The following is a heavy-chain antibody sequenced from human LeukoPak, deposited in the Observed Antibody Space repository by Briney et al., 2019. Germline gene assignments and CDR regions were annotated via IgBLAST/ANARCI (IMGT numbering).Heavy chain of an antibody. CDR3: ARPQMVAATRGGSAEN. Sequence: ASVKVSCKASGYTFTGYYMHWVRQAPGQGLEWMGWINPNSGGTNYAQKFQGRVTMTRDTSISTAYMELSRLRSDDTAVYYCARPQMVAATRGGSAENWGQGTLVTVSS. D-gene: IGHD2-15*01. CDR2: INPNSGGT. CDR1: GYTFTGYY. J-gene: IGHJ4*02. V-gene: IGHV1-2*02.